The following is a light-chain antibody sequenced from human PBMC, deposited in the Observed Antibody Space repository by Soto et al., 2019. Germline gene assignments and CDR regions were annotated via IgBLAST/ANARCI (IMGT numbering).Light chain of an antibody. J-gene: IGKJ5*01. CDR3: QQYITYPIT. Sequence: DIQMTQSPSSLSASVGDRVTITCRASQGILTYLAWYQQKPGQVPELLIQAASTLQPGVPSRFSGSGSGTEFTLTINSLQPEDVATYYCQQYITYPITFGQGTRLDIK. CDR2: AAS. V-gene: IGKV1-27*01. CDR1: QGILTY.